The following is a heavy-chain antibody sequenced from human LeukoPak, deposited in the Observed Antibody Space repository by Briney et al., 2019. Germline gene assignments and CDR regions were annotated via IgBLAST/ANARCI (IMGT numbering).Heavy chain of an antibody. CDR2: IWYDGSNK. D-gene: IGHD4-11*01. J-gene: IGHJ5*02. CDR3: ARGTVTTRYNWFDP. Sequence: GGSLGLSCAASGFTFSSYGMHWVRQAPGKGLEWVAVIWYDGSNKYYADSVKGRFTISRDNSKNTLYLQMNSLRAEDTAVYYCARGTVTTRYNWFDPWGQGTLVTVSS. CDR1: GFTFSSYG. V-gene: IGHV3-33*01.